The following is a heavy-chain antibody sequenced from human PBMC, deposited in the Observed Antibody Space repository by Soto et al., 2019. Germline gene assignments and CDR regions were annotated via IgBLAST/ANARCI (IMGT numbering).Heavy chain of an antibody. J-gene: IGHJ5*02. V-gene: IGHV3-23*01. CDR3: TKFVLGGWFDP. CDR1: GFTFSSYA. Sequence: EVQLLESGGGLVQPGGSLRLSCVASGFTFSSYAMSWVRQAPGKGLEWVSAISGSGGSTYYADSVKGRFTISRDNSKNTLYLQMNSLTAEDTAVYYCTKFVLGGWFDPWGQGTLVTVSS. CDR2: ISGSGGST. D-gene: IGHD3-10*02.